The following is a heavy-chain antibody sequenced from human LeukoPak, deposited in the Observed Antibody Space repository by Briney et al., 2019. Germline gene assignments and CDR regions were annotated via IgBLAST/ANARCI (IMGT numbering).Heavy chain of an antibody. V-gene: IGHV1-69*13. J-gene: IGHJ6*02. CDR1: GYTFTSYD. Sequence: SVKVSCKASGYTFTSYDISWVRQAPGQGLEWMGGIIPIFGTANYAQKFQGRVTITADESTSTAYMELSSLRSEDTAAYYCAGIGSYYSDYYYGMDVWGQGTTVTVSS. CDR2: IIPIFGTA. CDR3: AGIGSYYSDYYYGMDV. D-gene: IGHD1-26*01.